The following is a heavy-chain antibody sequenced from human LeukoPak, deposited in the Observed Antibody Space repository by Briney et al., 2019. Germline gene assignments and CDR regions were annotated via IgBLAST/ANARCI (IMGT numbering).Heavy chain of an antibody. V-gene: IGHV3-48*01. Sequence: GGSLRLSCAASGFTFSSYSMNWVRQAPGKGLEWVSYISSSSSTIYYADSVKGRFTISRDNAKNSLYLQMNSLRAEDTAVYYCARVRYGSSWDVDVVDYWGQGTLVTVSS. D-gene: IGHD6-13*01. CDR3: ARVRYGSSWDVDVVDY. CDR2: ISSSSSTI. J-gene: IGHJ4*02. CDR1: GFTFSSYS.